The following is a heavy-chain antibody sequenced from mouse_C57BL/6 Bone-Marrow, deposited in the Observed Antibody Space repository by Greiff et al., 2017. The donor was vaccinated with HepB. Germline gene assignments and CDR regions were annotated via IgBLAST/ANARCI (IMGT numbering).Heavy chain of an antibody. J-gene: IGHJ2*01. V-gene: IGHV1-15*01. CDR3: TRPAYLGY. CDR1: GYTFTDYE. CDR2: IDPETGGT. Sequence: VQLVESGAELVRPGASVTLSCKASGYTFTDYEMHWVQQTPVHGLEWIGAIDPETGGTAYNQKFKGKAILTADKSSSTAYMELRSLTSEDSAVYCCTRPAYLGYWGQGTTLTVSS.